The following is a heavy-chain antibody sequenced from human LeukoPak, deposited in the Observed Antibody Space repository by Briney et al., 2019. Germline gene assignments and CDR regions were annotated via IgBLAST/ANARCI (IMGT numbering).Heavy chain of an antibody. V-gene: IGHV4-30-4*01. D-gene: IGHD2-2*01. CDR2: IYYSGST. CDR1: GGSISSGDYY. J-gene: IGHJ4*02. CDR3: ASGSVDFCSSTSCLVYYFDY. Sequence: SQTLSLTCTVSGGSISSGDYYWSWIRQPPGKGLEWIGYIYYSGSTYYNPSLKSRVTISVDTSKNQFSLKLSSVTAADTAVYYCASGSVDFCSSTSCLVYYFDYWGQGTLVTVSS.